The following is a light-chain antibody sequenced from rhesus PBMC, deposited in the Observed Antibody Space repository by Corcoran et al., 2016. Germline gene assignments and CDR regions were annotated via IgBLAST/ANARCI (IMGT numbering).Light chain of an antibody. V-gene: IGKV1S16*01. CDR2: YAS. J-gene: IGKJ2*01. CDR1: QGISKS. Sequence: DIHMTQSPSSLSAFVGDTVTITCRASQGISKSLAWYQQKPGKAPKPLISYASSLATGVPSRFSGSGSGTDFTLTISSLRPEDFATYYCQQHNNFPPSFGQGTKVEIK. CDR3: QQHNNFPPS.